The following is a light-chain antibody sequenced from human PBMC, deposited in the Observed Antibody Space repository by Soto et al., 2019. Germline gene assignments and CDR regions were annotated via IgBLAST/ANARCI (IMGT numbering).Light chain of an antibody. V-gene: IGKV1-39*01. CDR3: QQLNSYPG. Sequence: DIQMTQSPSSLSASVEDRVIITCRASQSISNHLNWYQQKPGKAPKLLIFAASSLQSGVPSRFSGSRSGPDFTLTISSLQPEDFATYYCQQLNSYPGFGQGTRLEIK. CDR2: AAS. CDR1: QSISNH. J-gene: IGKJ5*01.